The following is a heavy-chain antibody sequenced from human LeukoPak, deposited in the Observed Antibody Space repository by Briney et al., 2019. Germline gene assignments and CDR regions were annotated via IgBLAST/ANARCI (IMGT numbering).Heavy chain of an antibody. CDR1: GGSISSGDYY. J-gene: IGHJ4*02. V-gene: IGHV4-30-4*08. D-gene: IGHD3-10*01. Sequence: SQTLSLTCTVSGGSISSGDYYWSWIRQPLGKGLEWIGYIYYSGSTYYNPSLKSRVTISVDTSKNQFSLKLSSVTAADTAVYYCAREFYGSGSGPLKYFDYWGQGTLVTVSS. CDR3: AREFYGSGSGPLKYFDY. CDR2: IYYSGST.